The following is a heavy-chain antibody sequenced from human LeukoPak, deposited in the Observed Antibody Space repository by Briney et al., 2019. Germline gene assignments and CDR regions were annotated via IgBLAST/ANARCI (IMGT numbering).Heavy chain of an antibody. J-gene: IGHJ4*02. CDR3: ARGAGTYYFDY. Sequence: SETLSLTCAVYGGSFSGYYWSWIRQPPGKGLEWIGVINHSGSTNYNPSLKSRVTISVDTSKNQFSLKLSSVTAADTAVYYCARGAGTYYFDYWGQGTLVTVSS. V-gene: IGHV4-34*01. D-gene: IGHD3-10*01. CDR2: INHSGST. CDR1: GGSFSGYY.